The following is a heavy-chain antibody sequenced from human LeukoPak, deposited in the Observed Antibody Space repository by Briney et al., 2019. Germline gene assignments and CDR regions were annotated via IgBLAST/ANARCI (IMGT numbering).Heavy chain of an antibody. CDR1: GFPFSNYA. J-gene: IGHJ4*02. CDR2: ISSTGSYI. CDR3: AREMDDILTGYGLDY. V-gene: IGHV3-21*01. D-gene: IGHD3-9*01. Sequence: GGSLRLSCAAAGFPFSNYAIHWVRQAPGKGLEWVSSISSTGSYIFYADSVKGRFTISRDNAKNSLYLQMNSLRAEDTAVYYCAREMDDILTGYGLDYWGQGTLVTVSS.